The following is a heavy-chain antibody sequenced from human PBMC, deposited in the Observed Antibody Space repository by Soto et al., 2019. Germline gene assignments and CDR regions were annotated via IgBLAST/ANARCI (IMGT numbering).Heavy chain of an antibody. CDR2: IYYTGST. V-gene: IGHV4-30-4*08. D-gene: IGHD3-3*01. J-gene: IGHJ5*02. CDR3: ARLAYDFWSGYRWFDP. Sequence: QVQLQESGPGLVKPSQTLSLTCTVSGGSIRSGDYYWSWIRQPPGKGLEWIGYIYYTGSTFYNASLKRRVIVSVDTSKNQFSLNLTSVTAADTAVYYCARLAYDFWSGYRWFDPWGQGTLVSVSS. CDR1: GGSIRSGDYY.